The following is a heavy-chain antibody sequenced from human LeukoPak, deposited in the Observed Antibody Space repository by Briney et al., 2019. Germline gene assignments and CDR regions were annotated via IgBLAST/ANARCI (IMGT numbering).Heavy chain of an antibody. J-gene: IGHJ4*02. CDR1: GDSFNSRNYY. Sequence: TSETLSLTCTVSGDSFNSRNYYWGWIRQPPGKGLEWIGSLYFTGSTYYDPSLKSRVTISLETAKNQFSLKMISVTGADTAVYYCARSLQGIWSGYEAPRRPFDQWGRGTLVTVTS. CDR2: LYFTGST. CDR3: ARSLQGIWSGYEAPRRPFDQ. D-gene: IGHD6-25*01. V-gene: IGHV4-39*01.